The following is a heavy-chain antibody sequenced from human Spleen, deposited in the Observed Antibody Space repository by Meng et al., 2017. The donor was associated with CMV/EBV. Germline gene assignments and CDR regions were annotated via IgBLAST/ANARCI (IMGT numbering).Heavy chain of an antibody. J-gene: IGHJ3*01. Sequence: SETLSLTCTVSGASISGYYWSWLRQPPGKTVEWIGNMYYGGSTNYNPSLKSRVTLSVDTSKKQFSLRLNSVTAADTAVYFCARGPDHYYYDSSNNSPHFAFDVWGQGTMVTVSS. CDR3: ARGPDHYYYDSSNNSPHFAFDV. D-gene: IGHD3-22*01. CDR1: GASISGYY. CDR2: MYYGGST. V-gene: IGHV4-59*01.